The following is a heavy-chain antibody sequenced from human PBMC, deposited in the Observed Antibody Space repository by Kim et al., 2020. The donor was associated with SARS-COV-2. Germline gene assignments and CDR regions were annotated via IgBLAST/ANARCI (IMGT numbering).Heavy chain of an antibody. J-gene: IGHJ3*02. CDR1: GYSFTSYW. D-gene: IGHD1-1*01. V-gene: IGHV5-51*01. CDR2: IYPGDSDT. Sequence: GESLKISCKGSGYSFTSYWIGWVRQMPGKGLEWMGIIYPGDSDTRYSPSFQGQVTISADKSIITAYLQWSSLKASDTAMYYCARRSVQLERRQAFDIWGQGTMVTVSS. CDR3: ARRSVQLERRQAFDI.